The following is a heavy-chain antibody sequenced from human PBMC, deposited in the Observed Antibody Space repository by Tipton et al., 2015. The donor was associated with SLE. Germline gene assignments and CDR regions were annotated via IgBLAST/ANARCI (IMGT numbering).Heavy chain of an antibody. CDR3: ARGRGSGQDY. CDR1: GGSFSGYY. Sequence: TLSLTCAVYGGSFSGYYWSWIRQPPGKGLEWIGEINHSGSTNYNPSLKSRVTMSVDTSKNQFSLKLSPVTAADTAVYYCARGRGSGQDYWGQGTLVTVSS. D-gene: IGHD3-10*01. J-gene: IGHJ4*02. CDR2: INHSGST. V-gene: IGHV4-34*01.